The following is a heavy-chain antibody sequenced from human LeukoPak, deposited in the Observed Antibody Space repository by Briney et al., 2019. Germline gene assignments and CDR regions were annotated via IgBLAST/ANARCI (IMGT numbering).Heavy chain of an antibody. CDR1: GFSLCVYY. D-gene: IGHD3-10*01. J-gene: IGHJ3*01. V-gene: IGHV3-11*04. CDR2: ITPSGTTK. Sequence: GRSPRLSCAASGFSLCVYYIRWSTQAPQEGLEWVAYITPSGTTKTYAASVEGRFFISRDNAQSSVTLDMNSLRVEDTGVYYCAREGTGTDWGQGTWVTVSS. CDR3: AREGTGTD.